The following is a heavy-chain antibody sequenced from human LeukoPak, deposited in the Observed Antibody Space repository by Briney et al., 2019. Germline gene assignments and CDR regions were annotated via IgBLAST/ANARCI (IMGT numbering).Heavy chain of an antibody. V-gene: IGHV4-61*02. J-gene: IGHJ4*02. CDR1: GGSISSGSYY. CDR2: IYTSGST. D-gene: IGHD5-12*01. CDR3: ARFGGGYNFDY. Sequence: PSQTLSLTCTVSGGSISSGSYYWNWIRQPAGKGLEWIGRIYTSGSTNYNPSLKSRVTISVDTSKNQFSLKLSSVTAADTAVYYCARFGGGYNFDYWGQGTLVTVSS.